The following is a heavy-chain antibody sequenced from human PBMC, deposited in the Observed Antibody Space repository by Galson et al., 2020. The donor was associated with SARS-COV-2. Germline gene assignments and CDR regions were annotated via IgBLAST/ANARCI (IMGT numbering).Heavy chain of an antibody. CDR2: IYTSGNT. Sequence: SQTLSLTCTVSGASIRSGRYHWSWIRQPAGKGLESIGRIYTSGNTNYNPSLKSRVTITLDTAKNQFSLRLRSVTAADTAVYYCARGEFFEFNYYGMEVWGKGTRVTGSS. CDR3: ARGEFFEFNYYGMEV. J-gene: IGHJ6*04. CDR1: GASIRSGRYH. D-gene: IGHD3-3*01. V-gene: IGHV4-61*02.